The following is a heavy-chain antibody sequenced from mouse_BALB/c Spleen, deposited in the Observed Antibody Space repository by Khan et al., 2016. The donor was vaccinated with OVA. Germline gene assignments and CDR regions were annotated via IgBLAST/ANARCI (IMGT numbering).Heavy chain of an antibody. CDR3: ARNGNYWYFDV. D-gene: IGHD2-1*01. CDR1: GYTFTNYG. CDR2: INTYTGEQ. Sequence: QIQLVQSGPELKKPGETVKISCKASGYTFTNYGRNWVKQAPGKGLKWMGWINTYTGEQTYPDDFKGRFAFSFETSASTAYLQINNLKNEDTATDFCARNGNYWYFDVWGAGTTVTVSS. V-gene: IGHV9-3-1*01. J-gene: IGHJ1*01.